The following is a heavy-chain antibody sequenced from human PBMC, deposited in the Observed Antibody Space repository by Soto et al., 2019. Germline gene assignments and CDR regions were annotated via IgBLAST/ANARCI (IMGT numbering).Heavy chain of an antibody. CDR1: GFTFNDYW. J-gene: IGHJ4*02. Sequence: EVQLVESGGGLVQPGGSLRLSCVASGFTFNDYWMHWVRQAAGKGLVWVARINGDGSTTTYAHSVQGRFTISRANARNTLYLHLSSLRPEDTALYYCARGYSSGPDSWGQGTLVTVSS. V-gene: IGHV3-74*01. D-gene: IGHD6-19*01. CDR3: ARGYSSGPDS. CDR2: INGDGSTT.